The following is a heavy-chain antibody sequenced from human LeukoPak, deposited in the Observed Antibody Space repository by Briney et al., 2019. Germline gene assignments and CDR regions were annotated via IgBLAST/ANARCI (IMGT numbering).Heavy chain of an antibody. D-gene: IGHD3-3*01. CDR2: IYYSGST. V-gene: IGHV4-39*01. CDR1: GGSISSSSYY. CDR3: ARKNTIFGVVIEIDPSTYFDY. Sequence: SETLSLTCTVSGGSISSSSYYWGWIRQPPGKGLEWIGSIYYSGSTYYNPSLKSRVTISVDTSKNQFSLKLSSVTAADTAVYYCARKNTIFGVVIEIDPSTYFDYRGQGTLVTVSS. J-gene: IGHJ4*02.